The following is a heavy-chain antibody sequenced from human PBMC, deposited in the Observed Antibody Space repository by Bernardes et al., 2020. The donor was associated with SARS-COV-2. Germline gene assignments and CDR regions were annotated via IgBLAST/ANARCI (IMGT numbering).Heavy chain of an antibody. D-gene: IGHD1-26*01. J-gene: IGHJ6*02. CDR3: AIMMVGPTNYYYYYGMDV. V-gene: IGHV1-8*01. Sequence: ASVKVSCKTSGYTFTAYDISWVRQATGQGLEWLGWMTPNSGNTGYAQKSQGRVTMTRDTSISTAYMELTSLTSDDTAIYFCAIMMVGPTNYYYYYGMDVWGQGTTVTVSS. CDR2: MTPNSGNT. CDR1: GYTFTAYD.